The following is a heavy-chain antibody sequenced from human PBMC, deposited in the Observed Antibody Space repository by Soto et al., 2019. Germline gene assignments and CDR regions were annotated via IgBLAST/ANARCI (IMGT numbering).Heavy chain of an antibody. CDR1: GFTFSSYG. CDR2: ISYDGSNK. D-gene: IGHD4-17*01. Sequence: QVQLVESGGGVVQPGRSLRLSCAASGFTFSSYGMHWVRQAPGKGLEWVAVISYDGSNKYYADSVKGRFTISRDNSKNTLYLQMNSLRAEDTAVFYCAKPYDYGDPPLHFDYWGQGTLVTVSS. CDR3: AKPYDYGDPPLHFDY. J-gene: IGHJ4*02. V-gene: IGHV3-30*18.